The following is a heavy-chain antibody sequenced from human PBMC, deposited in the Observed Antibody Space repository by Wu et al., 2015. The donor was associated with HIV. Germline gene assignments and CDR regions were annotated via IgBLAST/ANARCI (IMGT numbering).Heavy chain of an antibody. V-gene: IGHV1-18*01. J-gene: IGHJ1*01. D-gene: IGHD3-22*01. CDR2: ISARNGNT. Sequence: VQLVQSGGEVKKPGASVRVACKASGYIFTDYGINWVRQAPGQGLEWMGWISARNGNTKYGQKFQGRVTMTTDTSSSTAYMELRSLRSDDTAVYFCARGHYYDTSSSPVYWGPGTRVTVS. CDR3: ARGHYYDTSSSPVY. CDR1: GYIFTDYG.